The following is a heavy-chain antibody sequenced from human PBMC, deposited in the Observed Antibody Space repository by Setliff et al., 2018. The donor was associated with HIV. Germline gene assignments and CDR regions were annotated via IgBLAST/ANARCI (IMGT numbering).Heavy chain of an antibody. J-gene: IGHJ4*02. CDR3: ARARYGVATVGY. Sequence: ASVKVSCKASGYTFISFDINWVRQATGQGPEWMGWMNPASGSTGYAQKFQGRVTITRNASINTAYMELNSLTFDDTAMYYCARARYGVATVGYWGQGTPVTVSS. CDR1: GYTFISFD. CDR2: MNPASGST. V-gene: IGHV1-8*01. D-gene: IGHD6-13*01.